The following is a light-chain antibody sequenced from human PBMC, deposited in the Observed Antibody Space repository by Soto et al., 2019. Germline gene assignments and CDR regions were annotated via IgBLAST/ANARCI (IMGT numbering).Light chain of an antibody. CDR2: AAS. Sequence: DIQMTQSPSSLSSSVGDRVTITSWSSQGLSSWLAWDQQPPGKAPKLLIYAASSLQSGVPSRFSGSGSGTDVTLTISSLQPEDFATYYCQQTNSFPITFGGGTKVEIK. CDR3: QQTNSFPIT. J-gene: IGKJ4*01. V-gene: IGKV1-12*01. CDR1: QGLSSW.